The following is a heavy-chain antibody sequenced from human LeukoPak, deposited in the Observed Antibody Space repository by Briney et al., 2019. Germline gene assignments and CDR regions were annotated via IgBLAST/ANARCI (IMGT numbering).Heavy chain of an antibody. V-gene: IGHV4-59*01. Sequence: SETLSLTCTVSGDSISTYYWSWIRQPPGKGLEWIAYIHYRGSTTYNPSLRSRVTISVDTSRNQFSLKLSSVTAADTAVYYCARSRSGYSYEHGAFEIWGQGTMVTVSS. CDR3: ARSRSGYSYEHGAFEI. CDR2: IHYRGST. J-gene: IGHJ3*02. CDR1: GDSISTYY. D-gene: IGHD5-18*01.